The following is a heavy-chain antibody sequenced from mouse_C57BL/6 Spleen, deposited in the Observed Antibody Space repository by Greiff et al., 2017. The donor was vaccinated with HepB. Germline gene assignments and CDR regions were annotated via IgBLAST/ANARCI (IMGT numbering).Heavy chain of an antibody. CDR2: INPNNGGT. J-gene: IGHJ3*01. D-gene: IGHD2-2*01. CDR1: GYTFTDYY. CDR3: ATYGYDGWFAY. V-gene: IGHV1-26*01. Sequence: VQLQQSGPELVKPGASVKISCKASGYTFTDYYMNWVKQSHGKSLEWIGDINPNNGGTSYNQKFKGKATLTVDKSSSTAYMELRSMTSEDSAVYYCATYGYDGWFAYWGQGTLVTVSA.